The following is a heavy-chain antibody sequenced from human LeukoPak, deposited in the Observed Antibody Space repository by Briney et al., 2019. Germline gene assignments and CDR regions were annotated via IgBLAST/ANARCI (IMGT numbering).Heavy chain of an antibody. CDR2: INHSGST. J-gene: IGHJ5*02. Sequence: SETLSLTCAVYGGSFSGYYWSWIRQPPGNGLEWIGEINHSGSTNYNPSLKSRVTISVDTSKNQFSLKLSSVTAADTAVYYCARQTPTHTGNNWFDPWGQGTLVTVSS. CDR1: GGSFSGYY. CDR3: ARQTPTHTGNNWFDP. V-gene: IGHV4-34*01.